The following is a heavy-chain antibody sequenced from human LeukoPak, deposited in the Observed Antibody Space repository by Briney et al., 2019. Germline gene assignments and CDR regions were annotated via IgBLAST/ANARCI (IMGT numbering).Heavy chain of an antibody. CDR3: GRDSLGGDY. J-gene: IGHJ4*02. Sequence: GRSLRLSCAASGFSFSTFGMHSARPAPGKCLEWAAVIWNDGSKKFYAESVNGRLTISRDNSQNTLYLQMNRLRAEDTAVHYCGRDSLGGDYWGQRTLVTVSS. CDR1: GFSFSTFG. V-gene: IGHV3-33*08. D-gene: IGHD3-16*01. CDR2: IWNDGSKK.